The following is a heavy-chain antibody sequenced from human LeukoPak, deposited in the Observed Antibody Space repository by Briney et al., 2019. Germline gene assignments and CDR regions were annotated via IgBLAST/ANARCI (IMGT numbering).Heavy chain of an antibody. Sequence: GGSLRLSCAASGFTLSSHWMHSGRQAPGQGLVLVLRINSDGSITTYADSAQGRFTISRDNAKNTLYLLINSLRVEDTAVYYFARDYNWNPPDYWGQGTLVTVSS. CDR3: ARDYNWNPPDY. CDR1: GFTLSSHW. V-gene: IGHV3-74*01. CDR2: INSDGSIT. D-gene: IGHD1-1*01. J-gene: IGHJ4*02.